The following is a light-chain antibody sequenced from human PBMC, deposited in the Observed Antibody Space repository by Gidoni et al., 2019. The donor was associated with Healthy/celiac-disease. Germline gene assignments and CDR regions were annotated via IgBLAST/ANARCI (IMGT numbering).Light chain of an antibody. Sequence: EIVMTQSPATLSVSPGERATLSCRASQSVSSNLAWYQQKPGQAPRLLIYGASTRATAIPARFSGSGSGTEFTLTISSLQPEDFAVYYCQQYNNWPPAYTFGQGTKLEIK. CDR2: GAS. V-gene: IGKV3-15*01. CDR3: QQYNNWPPAYT. CDR1: QSVSSN. J-gene: IGKJ2*01.